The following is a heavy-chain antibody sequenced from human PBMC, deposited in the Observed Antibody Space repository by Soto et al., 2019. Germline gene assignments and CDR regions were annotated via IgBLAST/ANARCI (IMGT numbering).Heavy chain of an antibody. CDR2: IYYTGST. CDR3: ARSGYSYGPNPLLY. Sequence: PSETLSLTCNVSGGSISNSNYYWGWIRQPPGKGLEWIGSIYYTGSTYYNPSLKSRVTISVDTSKNQFSLKLSSVTAADTAVYYCARSGYSYGPNPLLYWGQGTLVTVSS. V-gene: IGHV4-39*07. J-gene: IGHJ4*02. CDR1: GGSISNSNYY. D-gene: IGHD5-18*01.